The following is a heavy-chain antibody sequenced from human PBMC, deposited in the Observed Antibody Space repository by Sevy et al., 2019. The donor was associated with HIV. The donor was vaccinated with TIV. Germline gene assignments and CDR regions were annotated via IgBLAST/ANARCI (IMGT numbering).Heavy chain of an antibody. CDR3: AREGELDDAFDI. J-gene: IGHJ3*02. D-gene: IGHD3-16*01. CDR1: GGSISSYY. CDR2: IYYSGST. Sequence: SETLSLTCTVSGGSISSYYWSWIRQPPGKGLEWIGYIYYSGSTNYKPSLKSRVTISVDTSKNQFSLKLSSVTAADTAVYYCAREGELDDAFDIWGQGTMVTVSS. V-gene: IGHV4-59*13.